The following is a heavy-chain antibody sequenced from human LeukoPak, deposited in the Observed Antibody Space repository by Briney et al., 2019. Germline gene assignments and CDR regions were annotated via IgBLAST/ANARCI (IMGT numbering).Heavy chain of an antibody. CDR3: ARDVGIELLWFGEFFY. V-gene: IGHV3-30-3*01. J-gene: IGHJ4*02. D-gene: IGHD3-10*01. CDR1: GFTFSDYY. CDR2: ISYDGSNK. Sequence: GGSLRLSCAASGFTFSDYYMSWIRQAPGKGLEWVAVISYDGSNKYYADSVKGRFTISRNNSKNTLSLQMNSLRAEDTAVYYCARDVGIELLWFGEFFYWGQGTLVTVSS.